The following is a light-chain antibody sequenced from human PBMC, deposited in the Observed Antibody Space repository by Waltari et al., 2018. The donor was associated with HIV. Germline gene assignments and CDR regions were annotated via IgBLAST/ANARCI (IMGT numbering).Light chain of an antibody. J-gene: IGLJ2*01. CDR2: DTS. V-gene: IGLV7-46*01. CDR1: SGPVTSGHH. CDR3: LLSYAGAWPVV. Sequence: QPVVTQEPSLTVSPGGTATLTCGSSSGPVTSGHHYWFQQKSGQAPRTLIYDTSNKHSWTPARFSGSLLGGKAALTLSGAQPEDEADYFCLLSYAGAWPVVFGGGTKLTVL.